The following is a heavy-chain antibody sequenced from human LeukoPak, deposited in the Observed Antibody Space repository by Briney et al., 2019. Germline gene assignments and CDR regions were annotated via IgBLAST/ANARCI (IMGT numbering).Heavy chain of an antibody. CDR1: GFTFSSST. CDR2: ISSTSTSI. J-gene: IGHJ5*02. V-gene: IGHV3-21*01. CDR3: ARSLEVDP. Sequence: GGPLRLSCAASGFTFSSSTMNWVRQAPGKGLEWVSSISSTSTSINYADSVRGRFTISRDNAKNSLYLQMSSRRAEDTAVYYCARSLEVDPWGQGTPVTVSS.